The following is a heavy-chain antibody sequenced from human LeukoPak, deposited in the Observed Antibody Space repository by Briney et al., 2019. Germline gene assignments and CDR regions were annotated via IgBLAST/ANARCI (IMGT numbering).Heavy chain of an antibody. Sequence: GGSLRLSCAATGFKFDDYAMHWVRQAPGKGLERVSGSNWNSGSIAYADSVKGRFTISRDNAKNSLYLQMNSLRAEDTAVYYCARDRVLLGYWGQGTLVTVSS. D-gene: IGHD6-13*01. J-gene: IGHJ4*02. CDR3: ARDRVLLGY. CDR2: SNWNSGSI. CDR1: GFKFDDYA. V-gene: IGHV3-9*01.